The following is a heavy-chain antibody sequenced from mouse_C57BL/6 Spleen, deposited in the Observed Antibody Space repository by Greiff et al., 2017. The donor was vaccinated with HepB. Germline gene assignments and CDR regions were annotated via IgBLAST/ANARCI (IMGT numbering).Heavy chain of an antibody. CDR3: ARSPYYYGSSYVKLGYFDY. J-gene: IGHJ2*01. D-gene: IGHD1-1*01. CDR2: IRNKANGYTT. Sequence: EVMLVESGGGLVQPGGSLSLSCAASGFTFTDYYMSWVRQPPGKALEWLGFIRNKANGYTTEYSASVKGRFTISRDNSQSILYLKMNALRAEDSATYYCARSPYYYGSSYVKLGYFDYWGQGTTLTVSS. V-gene: IGHV7-3*01. CDR1: GFTFTDYY.